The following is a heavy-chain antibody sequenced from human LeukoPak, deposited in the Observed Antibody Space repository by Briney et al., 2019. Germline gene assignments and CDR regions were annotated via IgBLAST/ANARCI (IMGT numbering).Heavy chain of an antibody. J-gene: IGHJ4*02. V-gene: IGHV3-9*03. D-gene: IGHD6-19*01. CDR2: ISWNSGSI. CDR3: AKATPGIAVAGSFDY. CDR1: GLTFDDYA. Sequence: GSSLRLSCAASGLTFDDYAMHWVRQAPGKGLEWVSGISWNSGSIGYADPVKGRFTISRDNAENSLYLQMNSLRAEDMALYYCAKATPGIAVAGSFDYWGQGTLVTVSS.